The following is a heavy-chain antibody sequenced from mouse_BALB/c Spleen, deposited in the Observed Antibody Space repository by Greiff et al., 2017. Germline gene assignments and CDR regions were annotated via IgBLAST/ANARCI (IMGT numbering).Heavy chain of an antibody. CDR3: ARGDYYYYFDY. CDR2: IYPGNVNT. D-gene: IGHD2-1*01. Sequence: QVQLQQSGPELVKPGASVRISCKASGYTFTSYYIHWVKQRPGQGLEWIGWIYPGNVNTKYNEKFKGKATLTADKSSSTAYMQLSSLTSEDSAVYFCARGDYYYYFDYWGQGTTLTVSS. CDR1: GYTFTSYY. J-gene: IGHJ2*01. V-gene: IGHV1S56*01.